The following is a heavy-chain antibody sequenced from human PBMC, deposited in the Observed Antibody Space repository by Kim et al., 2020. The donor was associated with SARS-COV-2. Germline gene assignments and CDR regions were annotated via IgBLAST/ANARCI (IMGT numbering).Heavy chain of an antibody. J-gene: IGHJ4*02. D-gene: IGHD3-16*02. CDR2: TYSGGSST. CDR1: GFTFSSYA. CDR3: AKDGQFGFGGVIVFDY. V-gene: IGHV3-23*03. Sequence: GGSLRLSCAASGFTFSSYAMSWVRQAPGKGLEWVSVTYSGGSSTYYADSVKGRFTISRDNSKNTLYLQMNSLRAEDTAVYYCAKDGQFGFGGVIVFDYWGQGTLVTVSS.